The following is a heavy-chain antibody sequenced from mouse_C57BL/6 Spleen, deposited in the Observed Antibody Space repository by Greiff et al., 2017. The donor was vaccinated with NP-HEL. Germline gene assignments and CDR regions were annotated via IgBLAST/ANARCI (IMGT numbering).Heavy chain of an antibody. CDR3: ARETGGFDY. CDR1: GFTFSDYG. J-gene: IGHJ2*01. D-gene: IGHD4-1*01. V-gene: IGHV5-17*01. CDR2: ISSGSSTI. Sequence: EVQVVESGGGLVKPGGSLKLSCAASGFTFSDYGMHWVRQAPEKGLEWVAYISSGSSTIYYADTVKGRFTFSSEHDKNTLFLQMTSLRSEDTAMYYCARETGGFDYWGQGTTLTVSS.